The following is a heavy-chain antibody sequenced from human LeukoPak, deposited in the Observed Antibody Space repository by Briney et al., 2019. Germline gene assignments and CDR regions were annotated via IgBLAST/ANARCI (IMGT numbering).Heavy chain of an antibody. D-gene: IGHD5-24*01. CDR1: GGSISSYY. CDR2: IYYSGST. V-gene: IGHV4-59*01. Sequence: PSETLSLTCTVSGGSISSYYWSWIRQPPGKGLEWIEYIYYSGSTNYNPSLKSRVTISVDTSKNQFSLKLSSVTAADTAVYYCARARDGYNLDYWGQGTLVTVSS. CDR3: ARARDGYNLDY. J-gene: IGHJ4*02.